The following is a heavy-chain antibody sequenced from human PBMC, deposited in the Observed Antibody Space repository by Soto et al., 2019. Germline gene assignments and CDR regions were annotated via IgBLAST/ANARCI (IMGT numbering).Heavy chain of an antibody. CDR3: ASAWGASYSYGMDV. V-gene: IGHV1-69*12. D-gene: IGHD3-16*01. CDR2: IIPIFGTA. J-gene: IGHJ6*04. CDR1: GGTFSSYA. Sequence: QVQLVQSGAEVKKPGSSVKVSCKASGGTFSSYAISWVRQAPGQGLEWMGGIIPIFGTADYAQKFQGRVSITADASTSTAYMELSSLRSEDTAVYYCASAWGASYSYGMDVWGEGTTVTVAA.